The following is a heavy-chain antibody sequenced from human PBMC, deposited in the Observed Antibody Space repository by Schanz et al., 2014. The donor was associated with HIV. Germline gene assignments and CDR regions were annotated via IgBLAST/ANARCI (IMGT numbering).Heavy chain of an antibody. D-gene: IGHD5-18*01. CDR1: GFTFSDFS. J-gene: IGHJ4*02. V-gene: IGHV3-30*18. CDR2: ISHNGNND. CDR3: AKAGLFFGQLWLGFFDY. Sequence: LVESGGGLVQTGGSLRLSCVASGFTFSDFSMNWVRRAPGKGLEWGAVISHNGNNDYYAESVKGRVTISRDNSKNTLYLQMNNLKTEDTAVYYCAKAGLFFGQLWLGFFDYWGQGAQVTVSS.